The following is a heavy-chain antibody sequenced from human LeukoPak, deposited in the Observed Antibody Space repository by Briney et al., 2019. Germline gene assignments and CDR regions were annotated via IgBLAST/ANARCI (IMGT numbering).Heavy chain of an antibody. CDR3: ARSQRSITIFGVVSSPFDY. Sequence: SETLSLTCDVYGGSFSDYYWSWIRQSPGRGLEWIGEINHSGGANYNPSLKSRVTISVDTSKNQFSLKLSSVTAADTAVYYCARSQRSITIFGVVSSPFDYWGQGTLVTVSS. CDR1: GGSFSDYY. V-gene: IGHV4-34*01. D-gene: IGHD3-3*01. J-gene: IGHJ4*02. CDR2: INHSGGA.